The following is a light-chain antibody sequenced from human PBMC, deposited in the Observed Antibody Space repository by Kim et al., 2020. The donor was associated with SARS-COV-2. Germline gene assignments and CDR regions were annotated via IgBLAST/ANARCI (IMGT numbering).Light chain of an antibody. CDR3: QQYDNPLIT. Sequence: ASVGDRVTITCQASHDISSYLNWYQQKPGRAPKLLIYDASKLEPGVPSRFSGSGSGTDFTLTISSLQPEDIATYYCQQYDNPLITFGQGTRLEIK. CDR1: HDISSY. J-gene: IGKJ5*01. V-gene: IGKV1-33*01. CDR2: DAS.